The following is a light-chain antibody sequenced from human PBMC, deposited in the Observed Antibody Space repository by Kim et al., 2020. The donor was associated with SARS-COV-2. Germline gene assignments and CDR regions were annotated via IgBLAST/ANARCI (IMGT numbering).Light chain of an antibody. V-gene: IGKV1-5*01. Sequence: DIQMTQSPSTLSASVGDRVTITCRASQSISTWLAWYQQKPGKAPDLLIYDASNLQSGVPSTFSGSGSGTEFTLTISSLQPDDFATYYCQQYDTYSPPYTFGQGTKLEI. J-gene: IGKJ2*01. CDR3: QQYDTYSPPYT. CDR1: QSISTW. CDR2: DAS.